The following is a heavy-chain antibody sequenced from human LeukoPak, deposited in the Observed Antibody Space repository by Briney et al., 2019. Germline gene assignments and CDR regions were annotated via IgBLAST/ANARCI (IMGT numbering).Heavy chain of an antibody. D-gene: IGHD3-3*01. Sequence: GESLRLSCAASGLTFSNAWMNWVRQAPGKGLKWVSSISSSSSYIYYADSVKGRFTISRDNAKNSLYLQMNSLRAEDTAVYYCARDAHYDFWSGYYSTWPLGYWGQGTLVTVSS. J-gene: IGHJ4*02. CDR2: ISSSSSYI. CDR1: GLTFSNAW. V-gene: IGHV3-21*01. CDR3: ARDAHYDFWSGYYSTWPLGY.